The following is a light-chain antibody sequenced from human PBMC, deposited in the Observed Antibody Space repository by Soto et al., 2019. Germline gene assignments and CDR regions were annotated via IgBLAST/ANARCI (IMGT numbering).Light chain of an antibody. V-gene: IGKV4-1*01. CDR2: WAS. J-gene: IGKJ4*01. CDR3: QQYYSPPLT. CDR1: QSVLYNSNSKNY. Sequence: DIVMTQSPDSLAVSLGERATINCKSSQSVLYNSNSKNYLAWYQQKVGQPPKLLIYWASTRESGVPDRFSGSGSGTDFTLTISSLQAEDVAVYYCQQYYSPPLTLGGGTKVDIK.